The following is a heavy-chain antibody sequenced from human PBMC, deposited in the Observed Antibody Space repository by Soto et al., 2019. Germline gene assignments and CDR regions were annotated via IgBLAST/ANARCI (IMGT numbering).Heavy chain of an antibody. Sequence: PVGSLRLSCAAPGFTFSDYYMSRLRQSPGKGLEWVSYISSSSSYTNYADSVKGRFTISRDNAKNSLYLQMNSLRAEDTAVYYCAREYSQHFDYWGPGTLVTVSS. V-gene: IGHV3-11*06. CDR3: AREYSQHFDY. CDR1: GFTFSDYY. D-gene: IGHD5-18*01. J-gene: IGHJ4*02. CDR2: ISSSSSYT.